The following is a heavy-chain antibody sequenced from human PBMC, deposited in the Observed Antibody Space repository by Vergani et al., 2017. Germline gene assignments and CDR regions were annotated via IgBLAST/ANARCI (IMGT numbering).Heavy chain of an antibody. V-gene: IGHV3-48*02. D-gene: IGHD1-14*01. CDR2: ISSSSSTI. J-gene: IGHJ5*02. CDR3: AKDREVNPNDWFDP. Sequence: EVQLVESGGGLVQPGGSLRLSCAASGFTFSSYSMNWVRQAPGKGLEWVSYISSSSSTIYYADSVKGRFTISRDNAKNSLYLQMNSLRDEDTAVYYCAKDREVNPNDWFDPWGQGTLVTVSS. CDR1: GFTFSSYS.